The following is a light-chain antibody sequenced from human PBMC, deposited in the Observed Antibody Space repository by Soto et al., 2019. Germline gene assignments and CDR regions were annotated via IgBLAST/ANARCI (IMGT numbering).Light chain of an antibody. CDR1: QGISTY. Sequence: DIQLTQSPSFLSASVGDRVTITCRASQGISTYLAWYQQKPGKAPKLLIYAASTLQSGVPSRFSGSASGTEFTLTISSLQPEDFATYYCQQLKSYPITFGQGTRLEI. J-gene: IGKJ5*01. CDR2: AAS. V-gene: IGKV1-9*01. CDR3: QQLKSYPIT.